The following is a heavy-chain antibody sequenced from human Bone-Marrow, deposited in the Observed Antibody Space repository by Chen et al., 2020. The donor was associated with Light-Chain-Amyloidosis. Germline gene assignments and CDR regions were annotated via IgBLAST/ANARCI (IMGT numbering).Heavy chain of an antibody. Sequence: QVQLVQSGAEVKKPGASVKVSCKASGYTFTSYYMHWVRQAPGQGLEWMGIINPSGGSTSYAQKFQGRVTMTRDTSTSTVYMELSSLRSEDTSVSSFARKGDYAARPFDYWVPGPLVTVSS. J-gene: IGHJ4*02. CDR3: ARKGDYAARPFDY. V-gene: IGHV1-46*03. CDR2: INPSGGST. D-gene: IGHD6-6*01. CDR1: GYTFTSYY.